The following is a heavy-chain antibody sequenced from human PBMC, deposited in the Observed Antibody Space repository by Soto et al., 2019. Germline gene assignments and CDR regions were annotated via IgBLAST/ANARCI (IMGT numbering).Heavy chain of an antibody. CDR2: ISGSGDNR. CDR3: AKPSYTFGVVIVGAFDY. Sequence: EVQLLVSGGGLVQPGGSLRLSCAASGFAFSTYALSWVRQGPGKGLEWVSGISGSGDNRYYADSVKGRFTISRDNSKNTVYLQMNSLKVEDTATYHCAKPSYTFGVVIVGAFDYWGQGALVTVSS. CDR1: GFAFSTYA. D-gene: IGHD3-3*01. J-gene: IGHJ4*02. V-gene: IGHV3-23*01.